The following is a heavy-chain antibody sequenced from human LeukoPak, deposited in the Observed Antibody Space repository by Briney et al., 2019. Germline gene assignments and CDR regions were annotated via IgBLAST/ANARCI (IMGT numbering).Heavy chain of an antibody. J-gene: IGHJ5*02. V-gene: IGHV4-59*01. D-gene: IGHD2-2*01. CDR3: ARGAVVVPAAMGTSNWFDP. Sequence: SETLSLTCTVSGGSISSYYWSWIRHPPGEGLEWVGYIYYSGGTNYNPSLKSLVTISVDTSKNQCSLKLSSATAADTAVYYCARGAVVVPAAMGTSNWFDPWGQGTLVTVSS. CDR1: GGSISSYY. CDR2: IYYSGGT.